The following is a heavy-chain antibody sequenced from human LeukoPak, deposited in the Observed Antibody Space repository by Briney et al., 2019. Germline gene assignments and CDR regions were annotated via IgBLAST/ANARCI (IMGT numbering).Heavy chain of an antibody. V-gene: IGHV1-18*01. CDR1: GYGFINYG. D-gene: IGHD6-6*01. CDR3: ARGGPFPSGSSSREYYLDY. CDR2: RSIYNGNT. J-gene: IGHJ4*02. Sequence: GASVKVSCKASGYGFINYGISWVRQAPGQGLEWMGWRSIYNGNTDYKLQGRVTMTTETSSSTAYMEVRSLRSDDTAVYYCARGGPFPSGSSSREYYLDYWGQGTLVTVSS.